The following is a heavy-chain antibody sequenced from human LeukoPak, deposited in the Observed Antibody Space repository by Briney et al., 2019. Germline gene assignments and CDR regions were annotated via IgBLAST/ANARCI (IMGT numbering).Heavy chain of an antibody. CDR1: GCTFSIYC. CDR3: ARNWGLDY. D-gene: IGHD7-27*01. CDR2: ISGRDGST. J-gene: IGHJ4*02. V-gene: IGHV3-23*01. Sequence: PGGSLRLSCAASGCTFSIYCMSWVRQAPGKGLEWVSVISGRDGSTYYADSVKGRFTISRDNSKNTLFLQMNSLRAEDTAVYYCARNWGLDYWGQGTLVTVSS.